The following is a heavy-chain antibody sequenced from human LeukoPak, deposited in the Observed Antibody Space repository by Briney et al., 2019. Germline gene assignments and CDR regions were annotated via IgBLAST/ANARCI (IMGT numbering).Heavy chain of an antibody. CDR2: ISANNGHT. CDR3: ARDMRHYRYYESDEYYFNFEY. J-gene: IGHJ4*02. V-gene: IGHV1-18*01. Sequence: VASVKVSCKASGYIFTSYGLSWVRQAPGQGLEWMGWISANNGHTHYAQKFQGRLTITRDMSTRTVVMELRSLRSDDTAVYYCARDMRHYRYYESDEYYFNFEYWGQGTLVTVSS. CDR1: GYIFTSYG. D-gene: IGHD3-22*01.